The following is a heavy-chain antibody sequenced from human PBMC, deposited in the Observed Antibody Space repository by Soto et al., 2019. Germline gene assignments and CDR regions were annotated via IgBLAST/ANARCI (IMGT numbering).Heavy chain of an antibody. CDR1: GGSMRNYF. D-gene: IGHD6-13*01. Sequence: SETLSLTCTVSGGSMRNYFWTWIRQPPGKGLEWIGYIHYSGTTSFFPSYNPSLRSRVTISEDTSKNQFSLKLLSVTTADTAVYFCAAGEASSRNLAPDPLDSWGQGTLVT. J-gene: IGHJ4*02. CDR3: AAGEASSRNLAPDPLDS. V-gene: IGHV4-59*01. CDR2: IHYSGTT.